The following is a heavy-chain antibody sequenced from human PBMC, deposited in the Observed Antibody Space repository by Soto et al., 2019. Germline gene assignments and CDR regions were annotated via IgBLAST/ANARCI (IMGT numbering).Heavy chain of an antibody. V-gene: IGHV4-59*01. J-gene: IGHJ3*02. CDR2: IYYSGST. D-gene: IGHD3-9*01. Sequence: PSETLSLTCTVSGGSISSYYWSWIRQPPGKGLEWIGYIYYSGSTNYNPSLKSRVTISVDTSKNQFSLKLSSVTAADTAVYYCARAGNYDILTDDAFDIWGQGTMVTVSS. CDR1: GGSISSYY. CDR3: ARAGNYDILTDDAFDI.